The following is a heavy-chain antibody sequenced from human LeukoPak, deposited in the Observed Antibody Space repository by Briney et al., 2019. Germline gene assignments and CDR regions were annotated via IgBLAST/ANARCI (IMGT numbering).Heavy chain of an antibody. CDR1: GFTFRNYW. D-gene: IGHD3-3*01. CDR2: IKQEGSEQ. Sequence: GGSLRLSCAASGFTFRNYWMNWVRQAPGKGLERVANIKQEGSEQDYVDSVKGRFTISRDNAKTSLYLQMTSLRAEDTAVYYCARGTIFGVVISDFSFDFWGQGTLVTVSS. CDR3: ARGTIFGVVISDFSFDF. V-gene: IGHV3-7*01. J-gene: IGHJ4*02.